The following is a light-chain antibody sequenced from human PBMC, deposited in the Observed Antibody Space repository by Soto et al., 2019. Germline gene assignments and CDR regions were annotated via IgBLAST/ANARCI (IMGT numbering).Light chain of an antibody. CDR1: QSVDTY. CDR2: GAT. J-gene: IGKJ3*01. CDR3: QHHGGSPLFT. Sequence: EIVLAQSPGTLSLSPGERATLFCRASQSVDTYLNWYQQKPGQAPRLLIYGATSRATGIPERFSGSGSGTDFTLTISRLEPEDFAVYYCQHHGGSPLFTFGPGTKVDIK. V-gene: IGKV3-20*01.